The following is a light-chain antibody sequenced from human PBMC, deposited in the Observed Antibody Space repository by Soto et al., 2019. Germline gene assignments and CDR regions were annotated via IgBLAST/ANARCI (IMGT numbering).Light chain of an antibody. CDR1: SSDVGFYNY. CDR3: NSYTTNNTPV. J-gene: IGLJ2*01. Sequence: QSALTQPASVSGSPGQSITISCTGTSSDVGFYNYVSWYQQHPGKAPKLIIYDVSSRPSGVYNRFSGYKSGNTASLTISGLQAEDEADYYCNSYTTNNTPVFGGGTKVTVL. CDR2: DVS. V-gene: IGLV2-14*03.